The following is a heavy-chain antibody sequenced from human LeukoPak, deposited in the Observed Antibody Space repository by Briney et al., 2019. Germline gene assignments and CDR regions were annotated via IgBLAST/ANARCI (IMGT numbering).Heavy chain of an antibody. Sequence: SQTLSLTCTVSGGSISSGGYYWSWVRQHPGKGLEWIGHIYNSGSTAYSPPLKSRVTISIDTSKNQFFLRLSSVTAADTAVYYCARDCSGGSCYLALDYWGQGTLVTVSS. CDR1: GGSISSGGYY. D-gene: IGHD2-15*01. V-gene: IGHV4-31*03. J-gene: IGHJ4*02. CDR3: ARDCSGGSCYLALDY. CDR2: IYNSGST.